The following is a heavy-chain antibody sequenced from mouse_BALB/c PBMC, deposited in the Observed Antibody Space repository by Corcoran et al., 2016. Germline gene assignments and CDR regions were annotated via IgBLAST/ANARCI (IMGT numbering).Heavy chain of an antibody. CDR1: GYAFTNYL. CDR2: INPGSGGT. Sequence: QVQLQQSGAELVRPGTSVKVSCKASGYAFTNYLIEWVKQRPGQGLEWIGVINPGSGGTNYNEKFKGKATLTADKSSSTAYMQLSSLTSDDSAVYFCARGAYYGNFDYWGQGTTLTVSS. J-gene: IGHJ2*01. D-gene: IGHD2-10*01. CDR3: ARGAYYGNFDY. V-gene: IGHV1-54*01.